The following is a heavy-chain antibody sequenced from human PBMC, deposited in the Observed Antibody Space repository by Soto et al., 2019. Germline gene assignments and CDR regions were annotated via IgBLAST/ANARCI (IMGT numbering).Heavy chain of an antibody. CDR1: GFIFTDYA. V-gene: IGHV3-23*01. J-gene: IGHJ2*01. Sequence: EVQLLESGGGLARPGGSLRLSCVASGFIFTDYAMTCVRQGPGKGLEWVATISASGGNIEYTESLKGRFTISRDNSKNTVYLQLNGLTADDSAIYYCAKVAGDLGYFDLWGRGTLVTVSS. CDR3: AKVAGDLGYFDL. D-gene: IGHD3-16*01. CDR2: ISASGGNI.